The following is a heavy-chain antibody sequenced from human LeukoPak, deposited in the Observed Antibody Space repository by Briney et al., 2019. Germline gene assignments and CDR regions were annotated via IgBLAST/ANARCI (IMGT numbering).Heavy chain of an antibody. J-gene: IGHJ4*02. Sequence: SETLSLTCTVSGGSISSGSYYWSWIRQPPGKGLEWILRIYTSGSTNYNPSPKSRVTISVDTSKNQFSLKLSSVTAADTAVYYCARSSGYYLYYIDYWGQGTLVTVSS. CDR1: GGSISSGSYY. CDR2: IYTSGST. V-gene: IGHV4-61*02. D-gene: IGHD3-22*01. CDR3: ARSSGYYLYYIDY.